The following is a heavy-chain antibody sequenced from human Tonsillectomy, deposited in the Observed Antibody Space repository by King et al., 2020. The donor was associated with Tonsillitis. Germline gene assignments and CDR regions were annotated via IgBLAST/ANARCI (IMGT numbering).Heavy chain of an antibody. V-gene: IGHV3-7*01. CDR1: GFTFSSYW. J-gene: IGHJ4*02. D-gene: IGHD3-10*01. Sequence: VQLVESGGGLVPPGGSLRLSCVDSGFTFSSYWISWVRQAPGEGVEWVANIKQDGSGKYYVDSVKGRFTISRDNAKNSLYLQMNSLRAEDTAVYYCASGDDFDYWGQGTLVTVSS. CDR3: ASGDDFDY. CDR2: IKQDGSGK.